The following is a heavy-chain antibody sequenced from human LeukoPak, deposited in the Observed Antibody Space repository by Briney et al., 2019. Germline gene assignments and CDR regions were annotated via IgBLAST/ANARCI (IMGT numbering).Heavy chain of an antibody. CDR1: GGTFSSYG. V-gene: IGHV1-18*01. J-gene: IGHJ4*02. D-gene: IGHD3-10*01. CDR2: ISAYNGNT. Sequence: ASVKVSCKASGGTFSSYGISWVRQAPGQGLEWMGWISAYNGNTNYAQKLQGRVTMTTDTSTSTAYMELRSLRSDDTAVYYCARDILLWFGESRRGTLDYWGQGTLVTVSS. CDR3: ARDILLWFGESRRGTLDY.